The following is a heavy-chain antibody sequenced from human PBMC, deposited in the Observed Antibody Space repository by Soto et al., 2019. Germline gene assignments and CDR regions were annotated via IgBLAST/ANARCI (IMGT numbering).Heavy chain of an antibody. CDR3: ARATAAGKYYYYYYMDV. V-gene: IGHV1-18*04. CDR1: GYTFTGYY. Sequence: ASVKVSCKASGYTFTGYYMHWVRQAPGQGLEWMGWISAYNGNTNYAQKLQGRVTMTTDTSTSTAYMELRSLRSDDTAVYYCARATAAGKYYYYYYMDVWGKGTTVTVS. D-gene: IGHD6-13*01. J-gene: IGHJ6*03. CDR2: ISAYNGNT.